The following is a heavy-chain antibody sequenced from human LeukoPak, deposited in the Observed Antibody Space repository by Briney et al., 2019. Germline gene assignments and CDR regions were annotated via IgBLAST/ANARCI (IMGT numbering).Heavy chain of an antibody. CDR3: SKKGQADDDGKPD. J-gene: IGHJ4*02. V-gene: IGHV3-53*01. Sequence: ETLSLTCTVSGGSISSSSYYWGWIRQSPGKGLECVSVISRGGISYYADSVKGRFTISRDNSKNTLYLQMNSLRAEDTAVYYCSKKGQADDDGKPDWGQGTLVTVSP. CDR1: GGSISSSSYY. CDR2: ISRGGIS. D-gene: IGHD1-1*01.